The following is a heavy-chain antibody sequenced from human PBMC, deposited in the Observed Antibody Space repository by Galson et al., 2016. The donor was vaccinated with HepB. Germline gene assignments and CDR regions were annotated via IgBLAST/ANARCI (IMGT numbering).Heavy chain of an antibody. J-gene: IGHJ6*02. V-gene: IGHV3-74*01. CDR3: AGQDGSGWRIVDV. D-gene: IGHD6-19*01. Sequence: SLRLSCAASGFTFSSYAVSWVRQAPGKGLEWVSYSNSDGSSTSYADSVKGRFTISRDNGKNTLYLQMNSLRADDTAVYYCAGQDGSGWRIVDVWGQGTTVTVS. CDR2: SNSDGSST. CDR1: GFTFSSYA.